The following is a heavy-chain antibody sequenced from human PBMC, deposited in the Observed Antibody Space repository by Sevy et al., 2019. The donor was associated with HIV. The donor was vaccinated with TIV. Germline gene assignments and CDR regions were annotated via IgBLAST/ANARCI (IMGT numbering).Heavy chain of an antibody. V-gene: IGHV4-59*08. D-gene: IGHD6-19*01. Sequence: SETLSLTCTVSGGSITSLYWNWIRQPPGKGLEWIANIYYNGHINYNPSLKSRVTLSLDTSKNQFSLRQSSVTAADTAMYYCAGENAWGSGYSWGQGTLVTVSS. CDR3: AGENAWGSGYS. CDR1: GGSITSLY. CDR2: IYYNGHI. J-gene: IGHJ4*02.